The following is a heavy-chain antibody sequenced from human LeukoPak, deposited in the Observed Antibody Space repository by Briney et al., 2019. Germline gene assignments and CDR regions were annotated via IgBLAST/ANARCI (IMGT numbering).Heavy chain of an antibody. CDR1: GFTFSSYD. CDR3: ARNSALDY. Sequence: GRSLRLSCAASGFTFSSYDMHWVRQAPGKGLEWVAVMWSDGSNKYHADSVKGRFTIFRDNSKNTLYLQMNSLRAEDTAVYYCARNSALDYWGQGTLVTVSS. J-gene: IGHJ4*02. D-gene: IGHD2/OR15-2a*01. CDR2: MWSDGSNK. V-gene: IGHV3-33*01.